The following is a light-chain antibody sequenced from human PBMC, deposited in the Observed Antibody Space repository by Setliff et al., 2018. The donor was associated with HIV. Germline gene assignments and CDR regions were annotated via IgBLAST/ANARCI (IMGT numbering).Light chain of an antibody. CDR1: SSDVGGYSY. V-gene: IGLV2-14*01. CDR3: SSYAITNTLP. Sequence: QSVLTQPASVSGSPGQSITISCTGTSSDVGGYSYVSWYQQHPGKAPKLIIYEVRNRPSGVSNRFSDSKSGNTASLTISGLQAEDEADYYCSSYAITNTLPFGTGTKVTVL. CDR2: EVR. J-gene: IGLJ1*01.